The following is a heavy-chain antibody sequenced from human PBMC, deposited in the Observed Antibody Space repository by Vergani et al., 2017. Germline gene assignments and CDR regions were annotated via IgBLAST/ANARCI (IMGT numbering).Heavy chain of an antibody. CDR3: AKDVYYGSALPGY. D-gene: IGHD3-10*01. Sequence: QVQLVESGGGVVQPGRSLRLSCAASGFTFSSYGMHWVRQAPGKGLEWVAVISYDGSNKYYADSVKGRFTISRDNSKNTLYLQMNSLRAEDTAVYYCAKDVYYGSALPGYWGQGTLVIVSS. J-gene: IGHJ4*02. CDR1: GFTFSSYG. V-gene: IGHV3-30*18. CDR2: ISYDGSNK.